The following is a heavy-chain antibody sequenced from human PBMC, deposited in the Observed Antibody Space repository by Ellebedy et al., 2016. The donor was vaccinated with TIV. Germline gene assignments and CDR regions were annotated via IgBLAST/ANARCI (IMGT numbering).Heavy chain of an antibody. CDR2: ITAGNAYA. D-gene: IGHD5/OR15-5a*01. J-gene: IGHJ6*03. V-gene: IGHV1-3*01. CDR3: ARDVGYCVGGCKSSYMDV. CDR1: GYTVSDYS. Sequence: AASVKVSCKASGYTVSDYSMHRVRQAPEQRLEWMGWITAGNAYAQYSEKFHDRLIITRDTSAGTVYMELSSLRSEDTALYFCARDVGYCVGGCKSSYMDVWGKGTTVIVSS.